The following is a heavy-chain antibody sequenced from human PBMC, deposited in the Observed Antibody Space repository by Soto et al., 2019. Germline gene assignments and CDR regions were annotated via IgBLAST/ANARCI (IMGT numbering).Heavy chain of an antibody. CDR3: ARGFRGVYFDF. CDR1: GDSISTDY. J-gene: IGHJ4*02. Sequence: SETLSLTCTVSGDSISTDYWSWIRQSPGKGLEWIGFIYYGGSTNYNPSLKSRVTISVDTPKNQFSLKLSSVTAADTAVYFCARGFRGVYFDFWGQGTLVTVSS. CDR2: IYYGGST. D-gene: IGHD3-10*01. V-gene: IGHV4-59*08.